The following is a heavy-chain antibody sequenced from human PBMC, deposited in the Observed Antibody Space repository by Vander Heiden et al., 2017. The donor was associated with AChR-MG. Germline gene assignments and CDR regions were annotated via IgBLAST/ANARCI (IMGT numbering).Heavy chain of an antibody. J-gene: IGHJ4*02. Sequence: EGQLVETGGGWIQAGGSRSLSCAASGSTISTNYLSRGRQPPGRGLEWVSVSDSGGSTYYSDSVKGRFTISGDNSKNTLYLQMSTLRAEDTAVYYCARGGWDSSSYSFPYWGQGTLVTVSS. CDR2: SDSGGST. CDR3: ARGGWDSSSYSFPY. V-gene: IGHV3-53*02. D-gene: IGHD3-22*01. CDR1: GSTISTNY.